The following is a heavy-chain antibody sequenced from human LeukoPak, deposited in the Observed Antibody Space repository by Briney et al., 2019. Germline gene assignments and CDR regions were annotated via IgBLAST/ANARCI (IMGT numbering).Heavy chain of an antibody. CDR3: ARERSQVDPYYYYGMDV. D-gene: IGHD5-12*01. CDR1: GGSISGSSYY. CDR2: IYYSGST. Sequence: SETLSLTCTVSGGSISGSSYYWGWIRQPPGKGLEWIGSIYYSGSTNYNPSLKSRVTISVDTSKNQFSLKLSSVTAADTAVYYCARERSQVDPYYYYGMDVWGQGTTVTVSS. J-gene: IGHJ6*02. V-gene: IGHV4-39*07.